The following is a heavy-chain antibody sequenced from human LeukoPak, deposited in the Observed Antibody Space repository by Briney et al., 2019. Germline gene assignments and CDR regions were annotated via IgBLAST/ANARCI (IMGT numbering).Heavy chain of an antibody. CDR1: GGTFSSYA. J-gene: IGHJ4*02. CDR2: IIPIFGTA. Sequence: SVKVSCKASGGTFSSYAISWVRQAPGQGLEWMGGIIPIFGTANYAQKFQGRVTITADKSTSTAYMELSSLRSEDTAVYYCARGDCSGGSCFVYFDYWGQGTLVTVSS. D-gene: IGHD2-15*01. V-gene: IGHV1-69*06. CDR3: ARGDCSGGSCFVYFDY.